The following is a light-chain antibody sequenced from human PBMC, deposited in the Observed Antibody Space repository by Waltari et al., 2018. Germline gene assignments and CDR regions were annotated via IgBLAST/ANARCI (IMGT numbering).Light chain of an antibody. CDR3: QQYNSYSLLS. V-gene: IGKV1-5*03. CDR2: KES. J-gene: IGKJ4*01. CDR1: QSISKW. Sequence: DIQMTHSTSTLSASVGHRVLFSCRASQSISKWLAWYQQKPGKAPKLLSYKESTLESGVPSRFSGSGSGTEFTLTISSLQPEDFATYYCQQYNSYSLLSFGGVTKVEIK.